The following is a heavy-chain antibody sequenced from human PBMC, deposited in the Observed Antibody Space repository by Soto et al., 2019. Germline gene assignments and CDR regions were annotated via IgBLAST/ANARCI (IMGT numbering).Heavy chain of an antibody. D-gene: IGHD3-10*01. J-gene: IGHJ6*02. Sequence: EVQLLESGGGLVQPGGSLRLSCAASGFTFSSYAMSWVRQAPGKGLEWVSAISGSGGSTYYADSVKGRFTISRDNSKNTLYLQMISLRVEDTAVYYYAKGASGYYYYGLDVWGQGTTVTVSS. V-gene: IGHV3-23*01. CDR1: GFTFSSYA. CDR3: AKGASGYYYYGLDV. CDR2: ISGSGGST.